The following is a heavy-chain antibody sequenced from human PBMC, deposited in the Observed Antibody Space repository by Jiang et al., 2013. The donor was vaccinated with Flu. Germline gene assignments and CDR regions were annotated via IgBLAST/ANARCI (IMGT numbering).Heavy chain of an antibody. V-gene: IGHV6-1*01. CDR1: GDSVSSNSAT. CDR3: ARGMAANPFWYINL. Sequence: QTLSLTCAISGDSVSSNSATWNWIRQSPSRGLEWLGRTYYRSKWYNDYAVSVKSRITINPDTSKNQFSLQLNSVTPEDTAVYYCARGMAANPFWYINLWGRGTLVAVSS. D-gene: IGHD2-15*01. J-gene: IGHJ2*01. CDR2: TYYRSKWYN.